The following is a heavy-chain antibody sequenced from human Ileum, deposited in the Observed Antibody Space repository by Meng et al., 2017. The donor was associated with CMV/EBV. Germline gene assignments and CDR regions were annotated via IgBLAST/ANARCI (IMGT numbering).Heavy chain of an antibody. CDR1: GVSIINYY. J-gene: IGHJ4*02. CDR2: VSPGGI. Sequence: QVQLPESGPGLVKPSETLSLTCSVSGVSIINYYWTWIRQPAGKGLEFIGRVSPGGIEYNPSLMSRVTMSLDTSRNQLSLNLNSVTAADTAVYYCARAAARGVPIDYWGQGILVTVSS. D-gene: IGHD3-10*01. CDR3: ARAAARGVPIDY. V-gene: IGHV4-4*07.